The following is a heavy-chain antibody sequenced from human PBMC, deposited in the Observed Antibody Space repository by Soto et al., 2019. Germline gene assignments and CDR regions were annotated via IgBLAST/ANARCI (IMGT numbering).Heavy chain of an antibody. Sequence: QVQLVESGGGVVQPGRSLRLSCAASGFTFSSYGMHWVRQAPGKGLEWVAVISYDGSNKYYADSVKGRFTISRDNSKNTLYLQMNSLRAEDTAVYYCAKAGGIPYYYYGMDVWGQGTTVTVSS. D-gene: IGHD1-26*01. CDR1: GFTFSSYG. CDR3: AKAGGIPYYYYGMDV. V-gene: IGHV3-30*18. CDR2: ISYDGSNK. J-gene: IGHJ6*02.